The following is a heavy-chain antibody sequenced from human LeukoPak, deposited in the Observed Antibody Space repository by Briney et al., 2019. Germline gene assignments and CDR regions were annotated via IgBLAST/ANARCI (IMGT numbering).Heavy chain of an antibody. V-gene: IGHV4-38-2*01. CDR3: ARLSGTYGLDYFVY. CDR1: GYSISSGYY. D-gene: IGHD1-26*01. Sequence: SETLSLTCAVSGYSISSGYYWGWIRQPPGKGLEWIGSIYHSGNTYYNPSLRSRVTISVDTPKNQFSLKLSFVTATDTAAYYCARLSGTYGLDYFVYWGQGTLVTVSS. CDR2: IYHSGNT. J-gene: IGHJ4*02.